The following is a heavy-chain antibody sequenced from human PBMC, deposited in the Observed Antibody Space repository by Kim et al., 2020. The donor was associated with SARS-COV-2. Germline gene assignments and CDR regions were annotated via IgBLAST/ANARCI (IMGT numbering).Heavy chain of an antibody. Sequence: SETLSLTCAVYGGSFSGYYWSWIRQPPGKGLEWIGEINHSGSTNYNPSLKSRVTISVDTSKNQFSLKLSSVTAADTAVYYCARARVGAIDYWGQGTLFTVSS. D-gene: IGHD1-26*01. CDR1: GGSFSGYY. V-gene: IGHV4-34*01. J-gene: IGHJ4*02. CDR2: INHSGST. CDR3: ARARVGAIDY.